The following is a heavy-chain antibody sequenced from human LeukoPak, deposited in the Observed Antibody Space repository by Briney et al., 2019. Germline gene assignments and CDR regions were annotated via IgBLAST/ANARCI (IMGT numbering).Heavy chain of an antibody. V-gene: IGHV3-15*01. Sequence: SPGGSLRLSCAASGFTFSNAWMSWVRQAPGKGLEWVGRIKSKTDGRTTDYAAPVEGRFTISRDDSKNTLYLQMNSLKTEHTAVYYCTTGDYYDPFDPWGQGTLVTVSS. CDR2: IKSKTDGRTT. D-gene: IGHD3-22*01. J-gene: IGHJ5*02. CDR1: GFTFSNAW. CDR3: TTGDYYDPFDP.